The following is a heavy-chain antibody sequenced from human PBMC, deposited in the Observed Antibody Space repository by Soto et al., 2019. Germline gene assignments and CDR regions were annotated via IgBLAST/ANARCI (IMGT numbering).Heavy chain of an antibody. D-gene: IGHD6-13*01. CDR3: AKGEVAAAGILGGYYYYGMDV. Sequence: PGGSLRLSCAASGFTFSSYAMSWVRQAPGKGLEWVSAISGSGGSTYYADSVKGRFTISRDNSKNTLYLQMNSLRAEDTAVYYCAKGEVAAAGILGGYYYYGMDVWGQGTTVTVSS. J-gene: IGHJ6*02. CDR2: ISGSGGST. V-gene: IGHV3-23*01. CDR1: GFTFSSYA.